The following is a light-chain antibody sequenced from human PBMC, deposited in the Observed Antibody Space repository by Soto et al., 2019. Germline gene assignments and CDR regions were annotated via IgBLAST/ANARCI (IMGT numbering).Light chain of an antibody. Sequence: EIQLTQSPSALSASVGDTVTITCRASQTISRYLNWYQHKPGQAPKLLIYAASSLQSGVPSRFSGGGSGADFTLTISSLEPEDFATYFCQQSYSPPWTFGQGNKVEI. J-gene: IGKJ1*01. CDR1: QTISRY. V-gene: IGKV1-39*01. CDR3: QQSYSPPWT. CDR2: AAS.